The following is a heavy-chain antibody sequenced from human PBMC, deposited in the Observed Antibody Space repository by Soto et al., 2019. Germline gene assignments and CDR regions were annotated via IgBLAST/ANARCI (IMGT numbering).Heavy chain of an antibody. CDR2: MNPYSGNT. CDR1: GYTFTSFD. V-gene: IGHV1-8*01. J-gene: IGHJ4*02. CDR3: ARPFRVRRGSGSDY. D-gene: IGHD1-26*01. Sequence: ASVKVSCKASGYTFTSFDIHWVRQATGQGLEWMGWMNPYSGNTGYAQKFQGRLTMTRDTSISTAYMELSSLRSEDTAVYYCARPFRVRRGSGSDYWGQGTLVTVSS.